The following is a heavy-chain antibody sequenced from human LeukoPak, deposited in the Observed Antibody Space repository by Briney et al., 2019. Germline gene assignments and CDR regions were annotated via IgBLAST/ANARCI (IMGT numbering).Heavy chain of an antibody. CDR3: ARQWKGSSSPLGY. J-gene: IGHJ4*02. CDR2: IYYSGST. V-gene: IGHV4-39*01. CDR1: GGSISSSSYY. Sequence: SETLSLTCTVSGGSISSSSYYWGWIRQPPGKGLEWIGSIYYSGSTYYNPSLKSRVTISVDTSKNQFSLKLSSVTAADTAVYYCARQWKGSSSPLGYWGQGTLVTVSS. D-gene: IGHD6-6*01.